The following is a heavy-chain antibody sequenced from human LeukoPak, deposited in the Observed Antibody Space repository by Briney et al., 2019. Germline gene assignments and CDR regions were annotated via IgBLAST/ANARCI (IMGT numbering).Heavy chain of an antibody. CDR3: ARDRWYYDSSGYPRGVDAFDI. V-gene: IGHV1-69*06. CDR1: GGTFSSYA. CDR2: IIPIFGTA. D-gene: IGHD3-22*01. Sequence: GASVKVSCNASGGTFSSYAISWVRQAPGQGLEWMGGIIPIFGTANYAQKFQGRVTITADKSTSTAYMELSSLRSEDTAVYYCARDRWYYDSSGYPRGVDAFDIWGQGTMVTVSS. J-gene: IGHJ3*02.